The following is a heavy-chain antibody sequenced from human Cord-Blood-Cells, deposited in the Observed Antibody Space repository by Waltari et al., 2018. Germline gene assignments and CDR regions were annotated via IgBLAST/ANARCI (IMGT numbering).Heavy chain of an antibody. Sequence: EVQLLESGGGLVQPGGYLSLSCAASGFTFSRYAMSWVRQAPGKGLEWVSAISGGGGRAYYSNAGKGRFTISRDNSKNTLYLQMNSLRAEDTAVYYCAKDFVSDLRVVDGAFDHLGQVTLVTVSS. CDR1: GFTFSRYA. CDR3: AKDFVSDLRVVDGAFDH. V-gene: IGHV3-23*01. CDR2: ISGGGGRA. D-gene: IGHD2-8*02. J-gene: IGHJ4*02.